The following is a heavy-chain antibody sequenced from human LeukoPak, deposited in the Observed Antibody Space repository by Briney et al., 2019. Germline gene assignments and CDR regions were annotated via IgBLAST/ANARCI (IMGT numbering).Heavy chain of an antibody. CDR2: INPSSGST. D-gene: IGHD6-13*01. Sequence: ASVKVSCKASGYTFTTYYMHWVRQAPGQGLEWMGIINPSSGSTTYAQSFQGRVTMTRDTSTTTVYMELSSLRSEDTAVYYCARGRIPATRSYFDYWGQGTLVAVSS. CDR3: ARGRIPATRSYFDY. V-gene: IGHV1-46*01. CDR1: GYTFTTYY. J-gene: IGHJ4*02.